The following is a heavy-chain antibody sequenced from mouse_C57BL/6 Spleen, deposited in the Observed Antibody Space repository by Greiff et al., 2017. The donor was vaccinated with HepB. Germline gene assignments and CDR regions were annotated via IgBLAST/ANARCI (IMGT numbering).Heavy chain of an antibody. V-gene: IGHV1-69*01. D-gene: IGHD1-1*01. CDR2: IDPSDSYT. Sequence: VKLQQPGAELVMPGASVKLSCKASGYTFTSYWMHWVKQRPGQGLEWIGEIDPSDSYTNYNQKFKGKSTLTVDKSSSTAYMQLSSLTSEDSAVSYGAYSSSQYCFDYWGQGTTLTVSS. J-gene: IGHJ2*01. CDR3: AYSSSQYCFDY. CDR1: GYTFTSYW.